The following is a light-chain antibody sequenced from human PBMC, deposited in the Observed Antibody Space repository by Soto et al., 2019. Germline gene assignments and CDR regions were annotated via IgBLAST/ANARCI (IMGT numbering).Light chain of an antibody. V-gene: IGKV3-11*01. CDR2: GAF. J-gene: IGKJ5*01. Sequence: EIVLTQSPATLSLSTGERATLSCRASPSVTSYLAWYQQKPGQPPRLLIYGAFNRATGIPARFSGSGSGTEFTLTISSLESEDFAVYYCQQYNNWPPITFGQGTRLE. CDR3: QQYNNWPPIT. CDR1: PSVTSY.